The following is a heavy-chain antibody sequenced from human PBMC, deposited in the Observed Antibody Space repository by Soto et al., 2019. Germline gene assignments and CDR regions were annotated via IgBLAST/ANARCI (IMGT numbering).Heavy chain of an antibody. D-gene: IGHD3-16*01. CDR2: LNNSGGST. CDR3: AKIAGGSYCDY. Sequence: EVQLLESGGGLVQPGGSLRLSCAASGFTFSTYAMTWVRQAPGKGLEWVSALNNSGGSTFYADSVKGRFTISRDNSKNTLYLQMNSLRAEDTAVYYCAKIAGGSYCDYWGQGTLVTVSS. CDR1: GFTFSTYA. J-gene: IGHJ4*02. V-gene: IGHV3-23*01.